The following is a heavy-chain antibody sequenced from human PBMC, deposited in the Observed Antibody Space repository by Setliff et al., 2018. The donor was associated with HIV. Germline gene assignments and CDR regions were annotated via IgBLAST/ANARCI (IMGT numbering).Heavy chain of an antibody. CDR2: IYYSGST. J-gene: IGHJ4*02. CDR3: ARAMGGSRTDFDY. CDR1: GGSISSSNYY. D-gene: IGHD2-2*01. V-gene: IGHV4-39*07. Sequence: SETLSLTCTVSGGSISSSNYYWGWIRQPPGKGLEWIGSIYYSGSTYDNPSLKSRVTISIDTSKNQFSLKLTSVTAADTAVYYCARAMGGSRTDFDYWGQGTLVTVSS.